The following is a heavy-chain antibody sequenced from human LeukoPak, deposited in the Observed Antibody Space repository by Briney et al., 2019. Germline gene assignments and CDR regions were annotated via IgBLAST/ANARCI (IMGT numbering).Heavy chain of an antibody. CDR3: AREPSNVVVGGLDP. J-gene: IGHJ5*02. Sequence: SQTLSLTCTVSGGSISSGGYYWRWIRQHPGKGLEWIGYIYYSGSTYYNPSLKSRVTISVDTSKNQFSLKLSSVTAADTAVYYCAREPSNVVVGGLDPWGQGTLVTVSS. CDR1: GGSISSGGYY. V-gene: IGHV4-31*03. CDR2: IYYSGST. D-gene: IGHD2-21*01.